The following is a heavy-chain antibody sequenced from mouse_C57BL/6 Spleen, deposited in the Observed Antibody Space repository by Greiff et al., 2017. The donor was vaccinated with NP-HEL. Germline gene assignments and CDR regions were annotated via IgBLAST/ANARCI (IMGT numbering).Heavy chain of an antibody. Sequence: VQLQQPGAELVKPGASMKLSCKASGYTFTSYWMQWVKQRPGQGLEWIGEIDPSDSYTNYNQKFKGKATLTVDTSSSTAYMQLSSLTSEDSAVYYCVPGFAYWGQGTLVTVSA. CDR2: IDPSDSYT. CDR1: GYTFTSYW. V-gene: IGHV1-50*01. J-gene: IGHJ3*01. CDR3: VPGFAY.